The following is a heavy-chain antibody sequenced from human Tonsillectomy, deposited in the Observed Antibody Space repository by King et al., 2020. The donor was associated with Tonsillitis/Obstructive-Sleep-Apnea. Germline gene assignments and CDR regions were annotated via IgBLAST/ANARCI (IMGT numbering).Heavy chain of an antibody. J-gene: IGHJ6*02. Sequence: QLVQSGAEVKKPGASVKVSCKASGYTFTGYYLHWVQQAPGQGLEWMGWINPNSGGTKYAQKFQGRVSMTRDTSISTAYMELNRLRSDDTAVYYCARGDYYAMDVWGQGTTVTVSS. CDR2: INPNSGGT. CDR1: GYTFTGYY. V-gene: IGHV1-2*02. CDR3: ARGDYYAMDV.